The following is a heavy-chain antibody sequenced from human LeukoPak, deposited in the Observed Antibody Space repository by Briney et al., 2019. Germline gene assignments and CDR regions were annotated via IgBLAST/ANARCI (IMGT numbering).Heavy chain of an antibody. D-gene: IGHD4-17*01. CDR3: ARPWWGDYGDYG. V-gene: IGHV4-39*01. CDR2: IYYSGST. CDR1: GGSISSSSYY. Sequence: KPSETLSLTCTVSGGSISSSSYYWGWIRQPPGKGLVWIGSIYYSGSTYYNPSLKSRVTISVDTSKNQFSLKLSSVTAADTAVYYCARPWWGDYGDYGWGQGTLVTVSS. J-gene: IGHJ4*02.